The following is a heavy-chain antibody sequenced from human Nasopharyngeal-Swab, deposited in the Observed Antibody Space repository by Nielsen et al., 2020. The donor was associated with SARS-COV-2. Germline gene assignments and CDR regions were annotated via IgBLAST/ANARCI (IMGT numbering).Heavy chain of an antibody. J-gene: IGHJ4*02. CDR2: ISWNSGSI. Sequence: SLKISCAASGFTFDDYAMHWVRQAPGRGLEWVSGISWNSGSIGYADSVKGRFTISRDNAKNSLYLQMNSLRAEDTALYYCAKLIDTAMVTDYWGQGTLVTVSS. D-gene: IGHD5-18*01. CDR1: GFTFDDYA. V-gene: IGHV3-9*01. CDR3: AKLIDTAMVTDY.